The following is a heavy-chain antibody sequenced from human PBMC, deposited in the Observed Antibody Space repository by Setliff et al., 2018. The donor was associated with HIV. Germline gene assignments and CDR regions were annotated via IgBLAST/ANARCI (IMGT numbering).Heavy chain of an antibody. D-gene: IGHD7-27*01. V-gene: IGHV1-69*10. Sequence: ASVKVSCKASGGTFSRYAINWVRQAPGQGLEWMGGIIPILGIANYAQKFQGRVTITRDTSASTAYMELSSLRSEDTAVYYCAIEPLPGDFGDFWGQGTLVTVSS. CDR1: GGTFSRYA. J-gene: IGHJ4*02. CDR3: AIEPLPGDFGDF. CDR2: IIPILGIA.